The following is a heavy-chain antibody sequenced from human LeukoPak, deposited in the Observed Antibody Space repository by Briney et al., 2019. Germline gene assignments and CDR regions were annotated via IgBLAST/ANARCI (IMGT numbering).Heavy chain of an antibody. CDR1: GGSISSYY. J-gene: IGHJ3*02. D-gene: IGHD6-19*01. Sequence: PSETLSLTCTVSGGSISSYYWSWIRQPAGKGLEWIGRIYTSGSTNYNPSLKSRVTMSVDTSKNQFSLKLSSVTAADTAVYYCARVLIAVAGPDAFDIWAKGQWSPSLQ. CDR3: ARVLIAVAGPDAFDI. CDR2: IYTSGST. V-gene: IGHV4-4*07.